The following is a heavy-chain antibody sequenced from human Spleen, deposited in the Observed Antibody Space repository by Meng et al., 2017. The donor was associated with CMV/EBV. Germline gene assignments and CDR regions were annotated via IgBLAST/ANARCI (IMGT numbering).Heavy chain of an antibody. J-gene: IGHJ6*02. CDR3: ARFRDRSYSYTMDV. CDR1: GYYFTSHW. Sequence: GESLKISCKASGYYFTSHWIGWVRQMPGKGLEWVSGISWSSDNIGYADSVKGRFTVSRDNAKNTLYLQMNSLRAEDTAVYYCARFRDRSYSYTMDVWGQGTTVTVSS. D-gene: IGHD2-15*01. V-gene: IGHV3-74*01. CDR2: ISWSSDNI.